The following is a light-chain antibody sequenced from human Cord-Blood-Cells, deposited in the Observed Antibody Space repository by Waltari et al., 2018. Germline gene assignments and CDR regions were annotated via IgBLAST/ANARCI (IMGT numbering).Light chain of an antibody. CDR1: QSISSL. J-gene: IGKJ1*01. Sequence: DIQMTQSPPTLSASAGDRVTITCRASQSISSLLAWYQQKPGKAPKLLIYDASSLESGVPSRFSGSGSWTEFTLTISCLQPDDFATYYCQQYNSYRTFGQGTKVEIK. CDR2: DAS. CDR3: QQYNSYRT. V-gene: IGKV1-5*01.